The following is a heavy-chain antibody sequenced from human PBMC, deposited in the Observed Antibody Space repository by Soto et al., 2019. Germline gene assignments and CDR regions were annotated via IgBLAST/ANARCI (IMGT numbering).Heavy chain of an antibody. J-gene: IGHJ5*02. CDR1: GFTFSSYW. V-gene: IGHV3-74*01. CDR2: INSDGSST. Sequence: GGSLRLSCAASGFTFSSYWMHWVRQAPGKGLVWVSRINSDGSSTSYADSVKGRFTISRDNAKNTLYLQMNSLRAEDTAVYYCARERGFPAPRYLGEDCSGGSCQTNWFDPWGQGTLVTVSS. CDR3: ARERGFPAPRYLGEDCSGGSCQTNWFDP. D-gene: IGHD2-15*01.